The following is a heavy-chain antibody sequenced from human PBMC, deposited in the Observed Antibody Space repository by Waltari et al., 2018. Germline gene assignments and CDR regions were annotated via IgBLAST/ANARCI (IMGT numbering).Heavy chain of an antibody. Sequence: QVQLVQSGAEVKNPGASVKVSCKASGYTFTDYYMYLVRQAPGQGLEWIGWINTNSGTTKYAQKVQGRVKRRSDTSISTAYLELSRLRSDDTAVYYCARVTDSDYGWFDLWGQGTLVTVSS. CDR3: ARVTDSDYGWFDL. J-gene: IGHJ5*02. CDR1: GYTFTDYY. V-gene: IGHV1-2*02. CDR2: INTNSGTT. D-gene: IGHD4-4*01.